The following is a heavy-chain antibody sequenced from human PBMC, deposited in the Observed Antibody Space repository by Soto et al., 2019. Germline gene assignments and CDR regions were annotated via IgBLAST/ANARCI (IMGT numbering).Heavy chain of an antibody. J-gene: IGHJ6*02. CDR1: GGSISTYY. Sequence: QVQLQESGPGLVKPSETLSLTCTVSGGSISTYYWSWIRQPPGKGLEWIGFFYYSGSTNYNPSLKRRVPISGDTSKNQFSLKVRSVTAADTSVYYCARVFATAAATDSYYCLDVWGQGTTVTVSS. CDR2: FYYSGST. V-gene: IGHV4-59*01. CDR3: ARVFATAAATDSYYCLDV. D-gene: IGHD6-13*01.